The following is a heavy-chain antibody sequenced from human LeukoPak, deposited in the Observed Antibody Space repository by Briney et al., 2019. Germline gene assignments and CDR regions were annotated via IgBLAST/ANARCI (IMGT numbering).Heavy chain of an antibody. J-gene: IGHJ4*02. Sequence: PGGSLRLSCAASGFTFSSYWMHWVRQAPGKGLVWVSRINSDGSSTSYADSVKGRFTISRDNAKNTLYPQMNSLRAEDTAVYYCARQGMVGATDYWGQGTLVTVSS. CDR1: GFTFSSYW. D-gene: IGHD1-26*01. V-gene: IGHV3-74*01. CDR2: INSDGSST. CDR3: ARQGMVGATDY.